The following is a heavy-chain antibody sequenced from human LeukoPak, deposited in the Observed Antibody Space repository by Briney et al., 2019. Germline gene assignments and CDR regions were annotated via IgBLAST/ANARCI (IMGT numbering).Heavy chain of an antibody. Sequence: SQTLSLTCTVSGGSISRGGYYWSWIRQHPGKGLEWIGYIYYSGSTYYNPSLKSRVTISVDTSKNQSSLNLSSVTAADTAVYYCARVPMGASYYYYMDVWGKGTTVTVSS. CDR2: IYYSGST. J-gene: IGHJ6*03. CDR3: ARVPMGASYYYYMDV. CDR1: GGSISRGGYY. V-gene: IGHV4-31*03. D-gene: IGHD1-26*01.